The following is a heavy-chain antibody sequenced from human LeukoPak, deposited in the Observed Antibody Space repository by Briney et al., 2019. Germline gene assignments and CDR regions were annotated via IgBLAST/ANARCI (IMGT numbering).Heavy chain of an antibody. CDR3: AKDRFPGVIIVGYYYYYMDV. J-gene: IGHJ6*03. D-gene: IGHD3-3*01. V-gene: IGHV3-30*02. CDR2: IRYDGSNK. Sequence: GGSLRLSCAASGFTFSSYGMHWVRQAPGKGLEWVAFIRYDGSNKYYADSVKGRFTISRDNSKNTLYLQMNSLRAEDTAVYYCAKDRFPGVIIVGYYYYYMDVWGKGTTVTVSS. CDR1: GFTFSSYG.